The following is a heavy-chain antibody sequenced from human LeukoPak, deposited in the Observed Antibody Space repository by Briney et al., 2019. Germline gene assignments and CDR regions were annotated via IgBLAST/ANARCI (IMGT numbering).Heavy chain of an antibody. Sequence: GGSLRLSCAASGFTFSSYSMNWVRQAPGKGLEWVSVICSGGSTYYADSVKGRFTISRDNSKNTLYLQMNSLRAEDTAVYYCAGDKSGSYYTGAFDIWGQGTMVTVSS. D-gene: IGHD1-26*01. V-gene: IGHV3-66*01. CDR1: GFTFSSYS. J-gene: IGHJ3*02. CDR2: ICSGGST. CDR3: AGDKSGSYYTGAFDI.